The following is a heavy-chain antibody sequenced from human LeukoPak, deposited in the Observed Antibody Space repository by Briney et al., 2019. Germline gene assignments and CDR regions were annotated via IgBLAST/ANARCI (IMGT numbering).Heavy chain of an antibody. CDR1: GYTFTSYD. V-gene: IGHV1-8*01. CDR3: ARDLSLIVVVPAANLDY. CDR2: MNPNSGNT. J-gene: IGHJ4*02. D-gene: IGHD2-2*01. Sequence: ASVKVSCKASGYTFTSYDINWVRQATGQGLEWMGWMNPNSGNTGYAQKFQGRVTMTRNTSISTAYMELRSLRSDDTAVYYCARDLSLIVVVPAANLDYWGQGTLVTVSS.